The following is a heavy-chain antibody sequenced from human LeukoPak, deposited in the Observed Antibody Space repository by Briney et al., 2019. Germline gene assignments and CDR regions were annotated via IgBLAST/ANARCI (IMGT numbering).Heavy chain of an antibody. CDR2: IYYSGST. J-gene: IGHJ6*02. V-gene: IGHV4-59*01. CDR3: ARGPYDFWSGYALNYYYYGMDV. D-gene: IGHD3-3*01. CDR1: GGSISSYY. Sequence: SETLSLTCTVSGGSISSYYWSWIRQPPGKGLGWIGYIYYSGSTNYNPSLKSRVTISVDTSKNQFSLKLSSVTAADTAVYYCARGPYDFWSGYALNYYYYGMDVWGQGTTVTVSS.